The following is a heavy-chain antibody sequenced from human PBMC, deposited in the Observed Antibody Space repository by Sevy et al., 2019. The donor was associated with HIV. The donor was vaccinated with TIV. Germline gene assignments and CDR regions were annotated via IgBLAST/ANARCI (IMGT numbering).Heavy chain of an antibody. Sequence: SETLSLTCSVSGGSFSGYYWSWIRQPPGKGLEWIGSIYDSGRTNYNPSLKSRVNISEDTSKNQFSLKLNSVTAADTAVYYCARSLNHYDSSGYQMGFDYWGQGTLVTVSS. V-gene: IGHV4-59*01. J-gene: IGHJ4*02. CDR1: GGSFSGYY. D-gene: IGHD3-22*01. CDR3: ARSLNHYDSSGYQMGFDY. CDR2: IYDSGRT.